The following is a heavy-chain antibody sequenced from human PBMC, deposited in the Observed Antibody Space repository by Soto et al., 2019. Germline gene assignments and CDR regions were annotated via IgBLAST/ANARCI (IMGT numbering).Heavy chain of an antibody. CDR2: IIPIFGTA. CDR3: ASKTYYYDSSGYYREYFQR. Sequence: QVQLVQSGAEVKKPGSSVKVSCKASGGTFSSYAISWVRQAPGQGLEWMGGIIPIFGTANYAQKFQGRVTITADEXXSXAXXELSSLRSEDTAVYYWASKTYYYDSSGYYREYFQRWGQGTLVTVSS. CDR1: GGTFSSYA. J-gene: IGHJ1*01. D-gene: IGHD3-22*01. V-gene: IGHV1-69*12.